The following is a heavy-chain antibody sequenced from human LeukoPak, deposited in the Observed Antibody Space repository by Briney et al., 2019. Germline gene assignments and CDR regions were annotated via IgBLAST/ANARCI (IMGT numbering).Heavy chain of an antibody. D-gene: IGHD5/OR15-5a*01. CDR2: IRNDGSGE. CDR1: GFTLSRYG. CDR3: ARGIRDVDTVSPERR. Sequence: GGSLRLSCAASGFTLSRYGMHWVRQAPGKGLEWVGLIRNDGSGEHYADFAKGRFTVSRDNSKDTMYLQMNSLRGDDTAVYYCARGIRDVDTVSPERRRGQGTLVTVSS. V-gene: IGHV3-30*02. J-gene: IGHJ4*02.